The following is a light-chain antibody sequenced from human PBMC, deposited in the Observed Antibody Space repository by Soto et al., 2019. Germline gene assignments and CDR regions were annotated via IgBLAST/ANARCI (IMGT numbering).Light chain of an antibody. Sequence: QSALTQPRSVSGSPGQSVTISCTGTSSDVGGYNYVSWYQQHPGKAPKLMIYDVSKRPSGVPDRFSGSKSGNTASLTISGLQAEDEADYYCCSYAGSYNYVFGTGTKLTVL. CDR1: SSDVGGYNY. CDR3: CSYAGSYNYV. V-gene: IGLV2-11*01. J-gene: IGLJ1*01. CDR2: DVS.